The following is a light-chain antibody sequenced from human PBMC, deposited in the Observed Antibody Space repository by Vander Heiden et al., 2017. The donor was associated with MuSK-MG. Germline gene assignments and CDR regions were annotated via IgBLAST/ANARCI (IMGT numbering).Light chain of an antibody. J-gene: IGLJ1*01. Sequence: SYVLTQPPSVSVAPGETARITCGGDNIGGKSVHWYQKKPGQAPVLVIYYDNERPSGIPERFSGSNSGDTATLTISRVDAGDEADYYCQVWDSDSDHPVFGAGTKVTAL. V-gene: IGLV3-21*04. CDR1: NIGGKS. CDR2: YDN. CDR3: QVWDSDSDHPV.